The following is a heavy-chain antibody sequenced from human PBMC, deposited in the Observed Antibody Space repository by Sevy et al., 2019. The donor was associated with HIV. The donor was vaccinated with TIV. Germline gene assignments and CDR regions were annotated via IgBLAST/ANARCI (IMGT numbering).Heavy chain of an antibody. CDR1: GGSISSSTYY. D-gene: IGHD6-13*01. CDR3: ARRTYSRTTFDY. CDR2: IYYSGST. V-gene: IGHV4-39*01. J-gene: IGHJ4*02. Sequence: SETLSLTCTVSGGSISSSTYYWAWIRQPPGKWLEWIGSIYYSGSTYYNPSLKSRVTISVDTSKNQFSLRLSSVTAADTAVYYCARRTYSRTTFDYWGQGTLVTVSS.